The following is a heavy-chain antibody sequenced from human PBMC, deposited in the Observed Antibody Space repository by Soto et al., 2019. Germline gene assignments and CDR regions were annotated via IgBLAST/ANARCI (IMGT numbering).Heavy chain of an antibody. CDR2: ISWNSGSI. J-gene: IGHJ5*02. V-gene: IGHV3-9*01. Sequence: EVQLVESGGGLVQPGRSLRLSCAASGFTFDDYAMHWVRQAPGKGLEWVSGISWNSGSIGYADSVKGRFIISKDNAKNSLYLQMNSLRAEDTDLYHCAKDTTTSLRSGWFDPWGQGTLVTVSS. CDR3: AKDTTTSLRSGWFDP. CDR1: GFTFDDYA. D-gene: IGHD4-4*01.